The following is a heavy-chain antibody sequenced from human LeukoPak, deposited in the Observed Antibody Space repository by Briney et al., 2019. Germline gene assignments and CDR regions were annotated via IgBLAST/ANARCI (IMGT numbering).Heavy chain of an antibody. J-gene: IGHJ4*02. D-gene: IGHD2-2*01. CDR1: GFTFSSYA. CDR2: VWANGNTK. Sequence: PGGSLRLSCAASGFTFSSYAMHWVRQAPGKGLEWVAVVWANGNTKYYADSVKGRFTISRDNSKNTLHLQIDSLRAEDTAMYYCTRDDPSRAFDYWGQGTLVTVSS. V-gene: IGHV3-33*08. CDR3: TRDDPSRAFDY.